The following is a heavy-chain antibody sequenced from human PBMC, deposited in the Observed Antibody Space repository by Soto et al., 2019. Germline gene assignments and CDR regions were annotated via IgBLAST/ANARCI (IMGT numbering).Heavy chain of an antibody. V-gene: IGHV1-18*01. J-gene: IGHJ2*01. D-gene: IGHD6-6*01. Sequence: QVQLVQSGVEVKKPGASVKVSCKASGYTSTSNGISWVRQAPGQGLEWMGWISTYNGNTNYAQNFQGRVTMTTDTSTSTAYMELRSLRSDDTAVYYCARVVQYSNWYFDLWGRGTLVTVSS. CDR2: ISTYNGNT. CDR1: GYTSTSNG. CDR3: ARVVQYSNWYFDL.